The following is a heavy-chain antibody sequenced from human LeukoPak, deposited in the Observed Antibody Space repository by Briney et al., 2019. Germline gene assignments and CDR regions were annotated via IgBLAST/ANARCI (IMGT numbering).Heavy chain of an antibody. CDR2: ISGSGGST. V-gene: IGHV3-23*01. CDR3: AKENDFWSGPEG. CDR1: GLTFSSYA. J-gene: IGHJ4*02. Sequence: GGSLRLSCAASGLTFSSYAMSWVRQAPGKGLEWVSAISGSGGSTYYADSVKGRFTISRDTSKNTVYLQMTSLRVEDTAVYYCAKENDFWSGPEGWGQGTLVTVSS. D-gene: IGHD3-3*01.